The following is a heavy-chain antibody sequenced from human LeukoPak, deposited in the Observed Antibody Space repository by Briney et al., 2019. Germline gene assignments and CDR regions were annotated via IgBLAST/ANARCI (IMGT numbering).Heavy chain of an antibody. J-gene: IGHJ4*02. CDR3: ARKVGTTMENFFDY. D-gene: IGHD5-18*01. CDR1: GYTFTNYW. V-gene: IGHV5-51*01. Sequence: GESLKISCKGSGYTFTNYWIGWVRQTPGKGLEWIGIINPGDSDTRYSPSFQGQVTISVAKSISTAYLQWSSLKASDTAMYYCARKVGTTMENFFDYWGQGTLVTVSS. CDR2: INPGDSDT.